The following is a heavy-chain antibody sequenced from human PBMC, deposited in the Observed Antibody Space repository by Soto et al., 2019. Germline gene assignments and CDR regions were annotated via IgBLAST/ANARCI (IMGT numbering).Heavy chain of an antibody. J-gene: IGHJ5*02. CDR3: ARMATFGSLNWFDP. V-gene: IGHV1-8*01. CDR1: GYSFTNSD. CDR2: MNPGSGDT. D-gene: IGHD3-16*01. Sequence: ASVKVSCKASGYSFTNSDVSWVRQATGQGLEWMGWMNPGSGDTGYAQKFQGRVTMTRDISIATAYMELSSLRSDDTAIYYCARMATFGSLNWFDPWGQGTLVTVSS.